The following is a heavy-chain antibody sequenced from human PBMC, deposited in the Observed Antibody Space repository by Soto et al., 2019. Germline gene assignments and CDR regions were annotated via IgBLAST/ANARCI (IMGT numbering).Heavy chain of an antibody. J-gene: IGHJ4*02. CDR2: IIPIFGTA. Sequence: VASVKASCKASGGTFSSYAISWVRQAPGQGLEWMGGIIPIFGTANYAQKFQGRVTITADESTSTAYMELSSLRSEDTAVYYCARGGYGDYDYWGQGTLVTVSS. D-gene: IGHD4-17*01. CDR1: GGTFSSYA. V-gene: IGHV1-69*13. CDR3: ARGGYGDYDY.